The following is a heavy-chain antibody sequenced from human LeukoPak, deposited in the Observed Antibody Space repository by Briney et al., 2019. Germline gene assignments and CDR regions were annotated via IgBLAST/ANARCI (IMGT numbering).Heavy chain of an antibody. J-gene: IGHJ3*02. CDR1: GFTFSSYS. V-gene: IGHV3-23*01. D-gene: IGHD2-2*01. Sequence: GGSLRLSCAASGFTFSSYSMNWVRQAPGKGLEWVSAISGGGGTTLYADSVKGRFTISRDNSKNTLYLQMDSLRAEDTALYYCAREVPGAMNAFDIWGQGTMVTVSS. CDR2: ISGGGGTT. CDR3: AREVPGAMNAFDI.